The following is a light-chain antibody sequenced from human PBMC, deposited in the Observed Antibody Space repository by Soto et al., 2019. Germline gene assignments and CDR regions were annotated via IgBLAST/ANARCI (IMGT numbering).Light chain of an antibody. Sequence: QSALTQPASVSGSPGQSITISCTGTSSDVGNNNFVSWYQQYPGKAPRLMIYEVSNRPSGVSERFAGSKSGNTASLTISGLQAEDEADYYCCSYTSGTTLYVFGTGTKLTVL. V-gene: IGLV2-14*01. CDR2: EVS. CDR1: SSDVGNNNF. J-gene: IGLJ1*01. CDR3: CSYTSGTTLYV.